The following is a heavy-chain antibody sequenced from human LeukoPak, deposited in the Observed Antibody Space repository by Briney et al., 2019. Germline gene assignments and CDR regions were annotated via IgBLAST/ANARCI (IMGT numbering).Heavy chain of an antibody. CDR3: ARDPHCSSTNCPFDY. J-gene: IGHJ4*02. CDR2: IYRSEDT. D-gene: IGHD2-2*01. V-gene: IGHV4-4*02. CDR1: GGSISSSDW. Sequence: PSETLSLTCAVSGGSISSSDWWSWVRQPPGRGLEWIGYIYRSEDTNYNPPLKSRVTMSLDKSKNQFSLKLSSVTAADTAVYYCARDPHCSSTNCPFDYWGQGTLVIVSS.